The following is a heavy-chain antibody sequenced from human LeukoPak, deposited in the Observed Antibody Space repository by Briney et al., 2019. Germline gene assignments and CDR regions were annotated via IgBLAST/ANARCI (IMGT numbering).Heavy chain of an antibody. Sequence: PGGSLRLSCAASGFTFSSYWMHWVRQTPGKGLEWVSGISGSGGSTYYTDSVKGRFTISRDSSKNTLYLQMNSLRAEDTAVYYCANSLTPLRAKGAYFEYWGQGTLVTVSS. CDR3: ANSLTPLRAKGAYFEY. CDR2: ISGSGGST. J-gene: IGHJ4*02. V-gene: IGHV3-23*01. D-gene: IGHD3-16*02. CDR1: GFTFSSYW.